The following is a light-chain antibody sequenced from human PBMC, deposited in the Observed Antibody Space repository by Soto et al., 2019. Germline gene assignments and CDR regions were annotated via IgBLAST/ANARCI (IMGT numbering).Light chain of an antibody. CDR3: QHRFNWPRT. Sequence: EIVLTQSPDTLSLSPGERATLSCRASQSVSSDYLVWYQQKPGLPPRLLIYGASNRATGVPARFSGSGSGTDFTLTISSLEREDFAVYYCQHRFNWPRTFGQGTKLEIK. J-gene: IGKJ2*01. V-gene: IGKV3-11*01. CDR2: GAS. CDR1: QSVSSDY.